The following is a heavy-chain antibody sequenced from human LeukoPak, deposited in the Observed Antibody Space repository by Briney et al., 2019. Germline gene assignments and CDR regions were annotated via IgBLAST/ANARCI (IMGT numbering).Heavy chain of an antibody. J-gene: IGHJ4*02. V-gene: IGHV3-48*04. CDR1: GFTFSSYS. Sequence: PGGSLRLSCAASGFTFSSYSMIWVRQAPGKGLEWVSYISSSSSTIYYADSVKGRFTISRDNAKNSLYLQMNSLRAEDTAVYYCARDLWGYSSSLDYWGQGTLVTVSS. D-gene: IGHD6-13*01. CDR3: ARDLWGYSSSLDY. CDR2: ISSSSSTI.